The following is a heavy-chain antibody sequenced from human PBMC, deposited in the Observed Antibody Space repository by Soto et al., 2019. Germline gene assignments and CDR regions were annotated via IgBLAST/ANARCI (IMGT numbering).Heavy chain of an antibody. CDR3: ARDCSGGSCYPGMDV. D-gene: IGHD2-15*01. CDR2: ISSSGYI. J-gene: IGHJ6*02. CDR1: GFNFNSYT. Sequence: EVQLVESGGGLVKPGGSLRLSCAASGFNFNSYTINWVRQAPGKRLEWLSSISSSGYIFSTDSVRGRFTISRDNAKNSVYLQINSVRAEDTAVYFCARDCSGGSCYPGMDVWGQGTTVTVSS. V-gene: IGHV3-21*01.